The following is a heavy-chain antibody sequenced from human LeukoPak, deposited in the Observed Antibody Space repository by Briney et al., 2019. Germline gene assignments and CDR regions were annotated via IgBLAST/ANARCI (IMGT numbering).Heavy chain of an antibody. V-gene: IGHV4-59*01. CDR1: GGSISSYY. CDR2: IYYSGST. D-gene: IGHD1-26*01. Sequence: SETLSLTCTVSGGSISSYYWSWIRQPPGKGLEWIGYIYYSGSTNYNPSLKSRVTISVDTSKNQFSLKLSSVTAADTAVYYCARVTGIVGGWLDYWGQGTLVTVSS. CDR3: ARVTGIVGGWLDY. J-gene: IGHJ4*02.